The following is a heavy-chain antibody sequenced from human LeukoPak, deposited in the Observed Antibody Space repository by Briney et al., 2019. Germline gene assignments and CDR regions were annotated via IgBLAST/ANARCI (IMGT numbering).Heavy chain of an antibody. D-gene: IGHD3-16*02. CDR3: ARDQYDYVWGSYRFGPFDY. Sequence: WVRQPPGEGLEWIGSIYYSGSTYYNPSLKSRVTISVDTSKNQFSLKLSSVTAADTAVYYCARDQYDYVWGSYRFGPFDYWGQGTLVTVSS. CDR2: IYYSGST. J-gene: IGHJ4*02. V-gene: IGHV4-39*07.